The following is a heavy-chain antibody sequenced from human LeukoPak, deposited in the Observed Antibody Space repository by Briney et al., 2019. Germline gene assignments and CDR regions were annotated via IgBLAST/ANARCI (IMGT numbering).Heavy chain of an antibody. Sequence: GRSLRLSCAASGFTFSSYAMSWVRQAPGKGLEWVSAISGSGGSTYYADSVKGRFTIPRDNSKNTLYLQMNSLRAEDTAVYYCAKDPTRTGYDSSGYYSWYWGQGTLVTVSS. J-gene: IGHJ4*02. CDR2: ISGSGGST. CDR3: AKDPTRTGYDSSGYYSWY. V-gene: IGHV3-23*01. CDR1: GFTFSSYA. D-gene: IGHD3-22*01.